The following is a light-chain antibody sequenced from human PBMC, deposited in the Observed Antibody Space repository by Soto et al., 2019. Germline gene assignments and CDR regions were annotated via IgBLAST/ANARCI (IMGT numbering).Light chain of an antibody. CDR1: SSNLGAGYD. CDR3: CSYAGSYTRV. V-gene: IGLV1-40*01. Sequence: QSVLTQPPSVSGAPGQRVTISCTGNSSNLGAGYDVHWYQQLPGAAPKLVIFGNRNRPSGVPERFSGSKSDNTASLTISGLQAEDEADYYCCSYAGSYTRVFGTGTKLTVL. J-gene: IGLJ1*01. CDR2: GNR.